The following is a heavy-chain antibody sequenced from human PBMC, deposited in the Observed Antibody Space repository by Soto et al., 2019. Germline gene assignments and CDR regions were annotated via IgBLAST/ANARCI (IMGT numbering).Heavy chain of an antibody. Sequence: ASVKVSCKASGYTLTSYYLHWVRQAPGQGPEWMGIINPSGGTTNDAQKFQDRVTMTSDTSTSTVYMELSSLRSEDTAVYYCARGISTTRYYYYYGMDVWGQGTTVTVSS. CDR3: ARGISTTRYYYYYGMDV. D-gene: IGHD2-2*01. CDR2: INPSGGTT. J-gene: IGHJ6*02. CDR1: GYTLTSYY. V-gene: IGHV1-46*01.